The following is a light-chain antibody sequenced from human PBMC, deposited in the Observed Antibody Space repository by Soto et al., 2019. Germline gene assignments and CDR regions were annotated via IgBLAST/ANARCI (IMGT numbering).Light chain of an antibody. CDR3: CSYAGSNSVI. Sequence: QSVLTQPASVSGSPGQSITISCTGASSXVGTYNLVSWYQQHPGKAPKLIIYEVRKRPSGLSNRFSGSKSGNTASLTISGLQAEDVADYYCCSYAGSNSVIFGGGTKLTVL. CDR2: EVR. CDR1: SSXVGTYNL. V-gene: IGLV2-23*02. J-gene: IGLJ2*01.